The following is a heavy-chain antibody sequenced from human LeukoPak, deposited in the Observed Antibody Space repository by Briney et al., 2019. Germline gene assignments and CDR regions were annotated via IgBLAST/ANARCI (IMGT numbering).Heavy chain of an antibody. CDR2: IYYSGGT. CDR3: ARREANWGGFDY. D-gene: IGHD7-27*01. V-gene: IGHV4-59*01. J-gene: IGHJ4*02. Sequence: SETLSLTCTVSGGSISTYFWSWIRQPPGKGLEWIGYIYYSGGTNYNPSLKSRVTISVDTSKNQFSLKLSSVTAADTAVYYCARREANWGGFDYWGQGTLVTVSS. CDR1: GGSISTYF.